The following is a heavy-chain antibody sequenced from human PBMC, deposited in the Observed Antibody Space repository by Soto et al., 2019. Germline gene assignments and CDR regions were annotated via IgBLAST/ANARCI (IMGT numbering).Heavy chain of an antibody. CDR3: ARDDGAVAGPFDY. Sequence: GGSLRLSCAASGFTFSSYSMNWVRQAPGKGLEWVSSISSSSSYIYYADSVKGRFTISRDNAKNSLYLQMNSLRAEDTAVYYCARDDGAVAGPFDYWGQGTLVTVS. J-gene: IGHJ4*02. D-gene: IGHD6-19*01. V-gene: IGHV3-21*01. CDR2: ISSSSSYI. CDR1: GFTFSSYS.